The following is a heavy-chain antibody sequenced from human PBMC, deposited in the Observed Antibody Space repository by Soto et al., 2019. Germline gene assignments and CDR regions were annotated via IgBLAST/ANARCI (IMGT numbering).Heavy chain of an antibody. CDR3: AKDSHGGRNNLGVEY. Sequence: QVQVVESGGGVVQPGRSLRLSCAASGFVFSNYGMHWVRQAPGKRLEWVAVISNDGNDEYYIDSVKGRFTISRDNSKNTLYLQMNTLNTVDTALCYRAKDSHGGRNNLGVEYWGQGTLVTVSS. CDR1: GFVFSNYG. D-gene: IGHD3-16*01. CDR2: ISNDGNDE. J-gene: IGHJ1*01. V-gene: IGHV3-30*18.